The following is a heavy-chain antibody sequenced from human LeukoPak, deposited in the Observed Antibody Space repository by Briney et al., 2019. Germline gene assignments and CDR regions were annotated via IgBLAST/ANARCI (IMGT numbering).Heavy chain of an antibody. CDR1: GGSISSYY. Sequence: PSETLSLTCTVSGGSISSYYWSWIRQPAGKGLEWIGRIYTSGSTNYNPSLKSRVTISVDKSKNQFSLKLSSVTAADTAVYYCARVVVNSSSPYYYYYMDVWGKGTTVTVSS. V-gene: IGHV4-4*07. J-gene: IGHJ6*03. D-gene: IGHD6-13*01. CDR3: ARVVVNSSSPYYYYYMDV. CDR2: IYTSGST.